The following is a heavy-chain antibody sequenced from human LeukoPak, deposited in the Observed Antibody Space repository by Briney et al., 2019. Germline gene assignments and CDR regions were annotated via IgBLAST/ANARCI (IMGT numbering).Heavy chain of an antibody. CDR1: WNQFNNYL. Sequence: GSLKVSWKGSWNQFNNYLIGWVRQVPGESLEWMGIIYPGDSDTRYSPSFQGQVTISADKSISTAYLQWSSLKASDTAMYYCARLSIVGAINPWGQGTLVTVSS. V-gene: IGHV5-51*01. CDR3: ARLSIVGAINP. CDR2: IYPGDSDT. J-gene: IGHJ5*02. D-gene: IGHD1-26*01.